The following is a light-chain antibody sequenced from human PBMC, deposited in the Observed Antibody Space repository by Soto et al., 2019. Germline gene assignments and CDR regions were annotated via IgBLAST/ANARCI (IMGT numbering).Light chain of an antibody. CDR3: QQYYSTPLT. CDR1: QSVLYSSNNKNY. CDR2: WAS. Sequence: DIVMTQSPDSLAVSLGARATINCKSSQSVLYSSNNKNYLAWYQQKSGQPPKLLIDWASTRESGVPDRFSGSGSGTDFTLTISSLQAEDVAVYYCQQYYSTPLTFGQGTKVEIK. V-gene: IGKV4-1*01. J-gene: IGKJ1*01.